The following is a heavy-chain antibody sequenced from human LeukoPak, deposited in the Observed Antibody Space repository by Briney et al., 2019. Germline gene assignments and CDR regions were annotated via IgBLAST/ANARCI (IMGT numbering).Heavy chain of an antibody. D-gene: IGHD6-13*01. J-gene: IGHJ4*02. V-gene: IGHV3-30*18. CDR1: GFTFSSYG. Sequence: GRSLRPSCAASGFTFSSYGMHWVRQAPGKGLEWVAVISYDGSNKYYADSVKGRFTISRDNSKNTLYLQMNSLRAEDTAVYYCAKDVERGYSSSWYNYWGQGALVTVSS. CDR2: ISYDGSNK. CDR3: AKDVERGYSSSWYNY.